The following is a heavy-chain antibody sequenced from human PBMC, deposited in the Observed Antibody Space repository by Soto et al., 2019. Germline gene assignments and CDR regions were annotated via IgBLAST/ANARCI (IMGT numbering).Heavy chain of an antibody. CDR3: ARDGIVGATTLFDY. J-gene: IGHJ4*02. Sequence: QVQLQESGPGLVKPSETLSLTCTVSGGSISSYYWSWIRQPAGKGLEWIGRIYTSGSTNYNPSLKSRVTMSVDTSKNQFSLKLSSVTAADTAVCYCARDGIVGATTLFDYWGQGTLVTVSS. CDR1: GGSISSYY. V-gene: IGHV4-4*07. CDR2: IYTSGST. D-gene: IGHD1-26*01.